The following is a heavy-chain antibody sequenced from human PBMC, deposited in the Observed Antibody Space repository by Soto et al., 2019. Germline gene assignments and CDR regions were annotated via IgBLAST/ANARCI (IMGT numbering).Heavy chain of an antibody. CDR1: GVTFSTYG. V-gene: IGHV3-30*03. J-gene: IGHJ6*02. CDR2: ISYDGIDK. D-gene: IGHD2-21*01. Sequence: QVQLVESGGGGVQPGRSLRLSCVASGVTFSTYGMHWVRQAPGKGLEWVALISYDGIDKYYADPVKGRFTISRDNSKNTQYRQMNCWGAGEAAMYSCAGGHYCGGGAGGGRYGMDVWGQGTTVTVSS. CDR3: AGGHYCGGGAGGGRYGMDV.